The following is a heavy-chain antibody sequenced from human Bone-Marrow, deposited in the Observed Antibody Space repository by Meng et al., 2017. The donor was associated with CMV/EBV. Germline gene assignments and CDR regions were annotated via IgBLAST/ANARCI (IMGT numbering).Heavy chain of an antibody. CDR1: GFTFSSYA. V-gene: IGHV3-23*01. Sequence: GESLKISCAASGFTFSSYAMSWVRQAPGKGLEWVSSISGSGVSTNYADSVKGRFTISRDNSKNTLYLQMNSLRADDTAVYYCAREIRQQLDYWGQGTLVTVSS. D-gene: IGHD6-13*01. CDR3: AREIRQQLDY. CDR2: ISGSGVST. J-gene: IGHJ4*02.